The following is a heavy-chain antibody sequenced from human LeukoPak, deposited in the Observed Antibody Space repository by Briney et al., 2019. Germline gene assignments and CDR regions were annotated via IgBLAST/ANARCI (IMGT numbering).Heavy chain of an antibody. D-gene: IGHD6-19*01. CDR3: ARSERYNSGWYFYFDY. J-gene: IGHJ4*02. CDR2: TYYSGST. CDR1: VGSISTYY. Sequence: PSETLSLTCTVSVGSISTYYWSWIRQPPGKGLEWIGYTYYSGSTNYNPSLKSRVTISVDTSKNQFSLNLSSVTAADTAVYYCARSERYNSGWYFYFDYWGQGTLVTVSS. V-gene: IGHV4-59*01.